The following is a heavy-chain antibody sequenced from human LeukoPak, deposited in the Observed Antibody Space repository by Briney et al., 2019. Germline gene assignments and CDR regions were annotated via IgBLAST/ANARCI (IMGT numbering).Heavy chain of an antibody. CDR2: INPIGGST. CDR3: ARRSNGWYYFDY. D-gene: IGHD6-19*01. CDR1: GYTFTSYY. V-gene: IGHV1-46*01. Sequence: EASVKVSCKASGYTFTSYYMHWVRQAPGQGLEWMGIINPIGGSTNYAQKFQGRLTMTRDTSTSTVYMELSSLRSEDTAVYYCARRSNGWYYFDYWGQGTLVTVSS. J-gene: IGHJ4*02.